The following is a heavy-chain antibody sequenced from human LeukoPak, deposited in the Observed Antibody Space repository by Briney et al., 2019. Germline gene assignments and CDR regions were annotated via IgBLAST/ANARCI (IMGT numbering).Heavy chain of an antibody. V-gene: IGHV4-34*01. CDR3: ARGTAAGDYYYYAMDV. D-gene: IGHD6-13*01. J-gene: IGHJ6*02. CDR1: GGSFSGFY. Sequence: SETLSLTCALYGGSFSGFYWSWIRQPPGKGLEWIGEINHSGSTNCNPSLKSRVIISVDMSKNQFSLKLSSVTAADTAVYYCARGTAAGDYYYYAMDVWGQGTTVTVSS. CDR2: INHSGST.